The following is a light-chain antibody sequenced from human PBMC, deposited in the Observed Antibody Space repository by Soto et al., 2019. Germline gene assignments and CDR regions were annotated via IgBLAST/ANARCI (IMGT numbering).Light chain of an antibody. V-gene: IGKV3-20*01. Sequence: EIVLTQSPGTLSLSPGARATLSCRASQSVTSSYLAWYQQKPGQAPRLLIYGASSRATGIPDRFSGSGSGTDFTLSISRLEPEDFALYYCQQSAASPYTFGQGTKLEIK. CDR3: QQSAASPYT. J-gene: IGKJ2*01. CDR2: GAS. CDR1: QSVTSSY.